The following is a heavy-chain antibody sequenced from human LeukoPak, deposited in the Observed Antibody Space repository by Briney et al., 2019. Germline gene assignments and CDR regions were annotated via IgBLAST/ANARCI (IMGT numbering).Heavy chain of an antibody. J-gene: IGHJ4*02. Sequence: ASVKVSCKASGYSFTDYYMHWVRQAPGQGLEWVGWINPNSGGTHYAQKFQGRVTMTRDTSISTAYMDLSRPRSDDTAVYYCARENQYSSPLLIDYWGQGTLVTVSS. V-gene: IGHV1-2*02. D-gene: IGHD6-6*01. CDR1: GYSFTDYY. CDR2: INPNSGGT. CDR3: ARENQYSSPLLIDY.